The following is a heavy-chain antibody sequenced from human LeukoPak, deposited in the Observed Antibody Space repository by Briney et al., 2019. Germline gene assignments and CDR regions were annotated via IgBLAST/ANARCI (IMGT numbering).Heavy chain of an antibody. CDR2: IKHDGSQK. J-gene: IGHJ3*02. CDR3: ARDGMGGIKAFDI. V-gene: IGHV3-7*05. D-gene: IGHD3-16*01. CDR1: AFTFRTYW. Sequence: GGSLRLSCAASAFTFRTYWMSWVRQAPGKGLEWVANIKHDGSQKYYVDSAKGRFTISRDNAKNSLYLQMNSLRAEDTAVYYCARDGMGGIKAFDIWGQGTMVAVSS.